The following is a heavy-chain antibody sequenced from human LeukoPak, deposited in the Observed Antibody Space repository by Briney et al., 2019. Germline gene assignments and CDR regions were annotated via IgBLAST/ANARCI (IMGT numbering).Heavy chain of an antibody. CDR2: IKQDGSEK. CDR3: ARAGSSWYDYFDY. J-gene: IGHJ4*02. CDR1: GFTFSSYW. D-gene: IGHD6-13*01. V-gene: IGHV3-7*03. Sequence: GGSLGLSCAASGFTFSSYWMSGVRQAPGKGLEWVANIKQDGSEKYYVDSVKGRFTISRDNAKNSLYLQMNSLRAEDTAVYYCARAGSSWYDYFDYWGQGTLVTVSS.